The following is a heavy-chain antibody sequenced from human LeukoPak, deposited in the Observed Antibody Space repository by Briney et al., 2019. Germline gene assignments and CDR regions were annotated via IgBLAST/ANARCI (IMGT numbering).Heavy chain of an antibody. CDR2: IIPIFGTA. V-gene: IGHV1-69*13. Sequence: ASVKVSCKASGYTFTSYGISWVRQAPGQGLEWMGGIIPIFGTANYAQKFQGRVTITADESTSTAYMELSSLRSEDTAVYYCARDLLRALSGYIPAYAFDIWGQGTMVTVSS. J-gene: IGHJ3*02. CDR1: GYTFTSYG. D-gene: IGHD3-22*01. CDR3: ARDLLRALSGYIPAYAFDI.